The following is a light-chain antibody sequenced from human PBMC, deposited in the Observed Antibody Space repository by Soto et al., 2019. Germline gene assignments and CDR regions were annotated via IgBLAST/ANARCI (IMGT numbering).Light chain of an antibody. V-gene: IGLV1-51*01. CDR2: DNN. CDR1: SSNIGKNY. Sequence: QSVLTQPPSVSAAPGQKVTLSCSGSSSNIGKNYVSWYQQLPGTAPKLLIYDNNNRPSGIPDRFSVSKSGASATLDIRGLQTGDEADYYCANWDNNLNTLFGGGTKVTVL. J-gene: IGLJ3*02. CDR3: ANWDNNLNTL.